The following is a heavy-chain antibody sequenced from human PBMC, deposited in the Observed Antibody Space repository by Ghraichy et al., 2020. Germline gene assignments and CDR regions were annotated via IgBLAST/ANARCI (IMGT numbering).Heavy chain of an antibody. CDR3: SKEEVFESSTYFDY. CDR1: GFTFSSYA. J-gene: IGHJ4*02. Sequence: GGSLRLSCAASGFTFSSYAMSWVRQAPGKGLEWVSVISGSGGSTYYVDSVKGRFTISRDNSKNMLYMQMNSLRAEDTAVYYCSKEEVFESSTYFDYWGQGSLVTVSS. V-gene: IGHV3-23*01. CDR2: ISGSGGST. D-gene: IGHD3-9*01.